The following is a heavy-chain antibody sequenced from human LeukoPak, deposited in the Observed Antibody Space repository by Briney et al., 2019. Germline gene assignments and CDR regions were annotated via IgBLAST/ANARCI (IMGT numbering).Heavy chain of an antibody. CDR1: GLIFSNYW. V-gene: IGHV3-7*01. CDR2: INMDGSEE. Sequence: GGSLRLSCAASGLIFSNYWMTWVRQAPGKGLEWVANINMDGSEENYVDSVKGRFTISRDNAKNSLYLRMNSLRAEDTAVYYCARDRWIDYWGQGTLVTVSS. CDR3: ARDRWIDY. D-gene: IGHD3-16*02. J-gene: IGHJ4*02.